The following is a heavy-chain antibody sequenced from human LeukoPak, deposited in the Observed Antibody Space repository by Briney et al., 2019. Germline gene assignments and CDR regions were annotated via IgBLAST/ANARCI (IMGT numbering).Heavy chain of an antibody. J-gene: IGHJ4*02. CDR1: GFTFNTYD. V-gene: IGHV3-13*01. CDR2: IGTAGDT. Sequence: GGSLRLSCAASGFTFNTYDMHWVRQITGKGLERVSGIGTAGDTYYLVSVTGRFTISRENAKNSLYLQMESLRAGDTAIYYCVRGLITFKRQRYFDYWGQGILVTVSS. D-gene: IGHD3-16*01. CDR3: VRGLITFKRQRYFDY.